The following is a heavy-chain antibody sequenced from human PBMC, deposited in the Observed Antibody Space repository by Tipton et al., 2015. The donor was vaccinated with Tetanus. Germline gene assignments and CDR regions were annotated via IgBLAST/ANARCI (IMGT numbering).Heavy chain of an antibody. Sequence: QLVQSGGEVKKPGESLKISCKGSGYIFNNYWIGWVRQKPGTGMEWMGIIYPGDSDARYSPSFQGQVTISVDKSINTAYLQWSSLKASDTSMFYCARAPCTDGVCNFDFWGQGALVTVAS. CDR2: IYPGDSDA. D-gene: IGHD2-8*01. V-gene: IGHV5-51*01. CDR3: ARAPCTDGVCNFDF. CDR1: GYIFNNYW. J-gene: IGHJ4*02.